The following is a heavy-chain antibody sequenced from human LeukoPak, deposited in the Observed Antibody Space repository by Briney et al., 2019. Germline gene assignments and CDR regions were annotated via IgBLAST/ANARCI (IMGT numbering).Heavy chain of an antibody. CDR1: GFTFSSYT. V-gene: IGHV3-30-3*01. CDR2: ISYDGSNK. CDR3: ARGKQLGYCSSTSCPNWFDP. Sequence: GGSLRLSCAASGFTFSSYTMHWVRQAPGKGLEWVAAISYDGSNKYYADSVKGRFTISRDNSKNTLYLQMNSLRAEDTAVYYCARGKQLGYCSSTSCPNWFDPWGQGTLVTVSS. D-gene: IGHD2-2*01. J-gene: IGHJ5*02.